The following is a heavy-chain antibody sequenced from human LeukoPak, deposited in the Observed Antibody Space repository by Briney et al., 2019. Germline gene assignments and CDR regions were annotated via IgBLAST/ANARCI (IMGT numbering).Heavy chain of an antibody. V-gene: IGHV3-30*02. J-gene: IGHJ4*02. CDR3: AKVPFGRYYYGSGSYYNVPY. CDR1: GFTFSSYG. D-gene: IGHD3-10*01. Sequence: GGSLRLSCAASGFTFSSYGMHWVRQAPGKGLEWVACIRYDGSNKYYADSVKGRFTISRDNSKNTLYLQMNSLRAEDTAVYYCAKVPFGRYYYGSGSYYNVPYWGQGTLVTVSS. CDR2: IRYDGSNK.